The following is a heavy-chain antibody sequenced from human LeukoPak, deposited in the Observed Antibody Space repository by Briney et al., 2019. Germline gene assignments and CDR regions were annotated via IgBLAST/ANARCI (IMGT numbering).Heavy chain of an antibody. D-gene: IGHD6-13*01. CDR1: GCTLTSYV. CDR3: VRDKRRVPAAGINWFDP. V-gene: IGHV1-18*01. CDR2: ISAYNGNT. J-gene: IGHJ5*02. Sequence: ASVKVSCKPSGCTLTSYVIGWVRQAPGQGREWMGWISAYNGNTHYAQKLQGRVTMTTDTATRTALTELKRLSSCGPAGFYCVRDKRRVPAAGINWFDPWGQGTLVTVSS.